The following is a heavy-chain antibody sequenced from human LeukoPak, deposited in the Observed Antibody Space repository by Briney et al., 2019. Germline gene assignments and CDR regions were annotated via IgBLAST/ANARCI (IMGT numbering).Heavy chain of an antibody. CDR3: ARDSPGGDYKVPY. V-gene: IGHV4-39*07. Sequence: SETLSLTCTVSGGSISSSSYYWGWIRQPPGKGLEWIGSIYYSGSTYYNPSLKSRVTISVDTSKNQFSLKLSSVTAADTAVYYCARDSPGGDYKVPYWGQGTLVTVSS. CDR1: GGSISSSSYY. J-gene: IGHJ4*02. CDR2: IYYSGST. D-gene: IGHD4-17*01.